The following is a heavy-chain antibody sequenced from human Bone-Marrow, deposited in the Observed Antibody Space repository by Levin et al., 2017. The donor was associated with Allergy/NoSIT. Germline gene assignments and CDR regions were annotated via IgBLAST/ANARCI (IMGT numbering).Heavy chain of an antibody. CDR3: ATAGESGSYFDN. CDR2: ISSNDVSK. V-gene: IGHV3-23*01. D-gene: IGHD1-26*01. Sequence: GGSLRLSCAASGFIFANHAMSWVRQAPGKGLQWVSGISSNDVSKYYADSVQGRFTISRDNSKNMVYLDMNSLRGEDTAVYYCATAGESGSYFDNWGQGTLVTVSS. J-gene: IGHJ4*02. CDR1: GFIFANHA.